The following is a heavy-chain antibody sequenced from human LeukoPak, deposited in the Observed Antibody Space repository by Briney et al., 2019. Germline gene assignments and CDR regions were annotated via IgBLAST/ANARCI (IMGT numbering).Heavy chain of an antibody. CDR1: GGSFSGYY. J-gene: IGHJ1*01. CDR2: INHSGST. V-gene: IGHV4-34*01. Sequence: PSETLSLTCAVYGGSFSGYYWSWIRQPPGKGLEWIGEINHSGSTNYNPSLKSRVTISVDTSKNQFSLKLSSVTAADTAVYYCARVVQSTDSSGFYLPEYFQHWGQGTLVTVSS. D-gene: IGHD3-22*01. CDR3: ARVVQSTDSSGFYLPEYFQH.